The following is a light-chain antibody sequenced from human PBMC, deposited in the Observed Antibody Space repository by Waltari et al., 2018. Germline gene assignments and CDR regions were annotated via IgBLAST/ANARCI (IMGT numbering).Light chain of an antibody. CDR3: YSTDSSGDFRI. CDR2: EDR. V-gene: IGLV3-10*01. Sequence: SYELTQPPSASVSPGQTARITCSGSALPKKDAYWYQQKSGQAPVLVIYEDRKRPSGIPERFSGSSSGPMATLTISGAQVEDEAAYYWYSTDSSGDFRIFGGGTKLTVL. J-gene: IGLJ2*01. CDR1: ALPKKD.